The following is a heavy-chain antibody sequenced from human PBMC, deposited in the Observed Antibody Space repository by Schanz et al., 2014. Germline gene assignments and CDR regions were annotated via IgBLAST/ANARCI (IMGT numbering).Heavy chain of an antibody. Sequence: QVQLQESGPGLLKPSETLSLTCTVSGGSIRSYFWSWIRQPPGKGLEWIGYIYYSGSSDYNPSLKSRVTISLDTSKNQSSLPLTSLTAADTAVYYCARDTTWRLDLWGRGTLVTVSS. J-gene: IGHJ2*01. CDR2: IYYSGSS. CDR3: ARDTTWRLDL. D-gene: IGHD1-1*01. CDR1: GGSIRSYF. V-gene: IGHV4-59*12.